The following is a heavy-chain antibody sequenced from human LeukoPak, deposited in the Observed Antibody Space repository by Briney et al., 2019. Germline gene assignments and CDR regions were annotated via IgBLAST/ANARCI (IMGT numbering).Heavy chain of an antibody. D-gene: IGHD3-22*01. CDR2: IYTSGST. V-gene: IGHV4-4*07. CDR1: GGSISSYY. J-gene: IGHJ3*02. CDR3: ARDAPNYYDSSGYYYPWAFDI. Sequence: SETLSLTCAVSGGSISSYYWSWIRQPAGKGLEWIGRIYTSGSTNYNPSLKSRVTMSVDTSKNQFSLKLSSVTAADTAVYYCARDAPNYYDSSGYYYPWAFDIWGQGTMVTVSS.